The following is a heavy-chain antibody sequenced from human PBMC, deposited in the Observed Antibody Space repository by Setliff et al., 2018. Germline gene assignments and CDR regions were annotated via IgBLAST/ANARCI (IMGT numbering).Heavy chain of an antibody. CDR1: GYSFTDYW. D-gene: IGHD5-12*01. J-gene: IGHJ3*02. CDR3: ARNRVALYDAFDI. Sequence: GASLTISCKGSGYSFTDYWIGWVRQMPGEGLEWVGIIHPSNSDTVYSPSFQGQVTISADRSITTAYLQWSSLKASDTAIYYCARNRVALYDAFDIWGQGTMVTVSS. V-gene: IGHV5-51*01. CDR2: IHPSNSDT.